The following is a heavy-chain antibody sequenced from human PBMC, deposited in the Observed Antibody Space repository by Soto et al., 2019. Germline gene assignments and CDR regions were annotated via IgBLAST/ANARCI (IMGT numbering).Heavy chain of an antibody. CDR3: ASNYDSSTYYVY. Sequence: GGSLRLSCAASGFTVSSNSMIWVRQAPGKGLERVSVIYSGGSTYYADSVKGRFTISRDNSKNTLYLQMNSLRAEDTAVYYCASNYDSSTYYVYWGQGTLVTVSS. D-gene: IGHD3-22*01. J-gene: IGHJ4*02. CDR1: GFTVSSNS. V-gene: IGHV3-53*01. CDR2: IYSGGST.